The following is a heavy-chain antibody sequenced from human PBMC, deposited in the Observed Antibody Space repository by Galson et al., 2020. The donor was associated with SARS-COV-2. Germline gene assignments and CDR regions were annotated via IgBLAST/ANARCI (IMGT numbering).Heavy chain of an antibody. D-gene: IGHD1-26*01. V-gene: IGHV2-70*01. Sequence: SGPTLVQPTQTITLTCTFSGFSLSTSGMCVSWIRQPPGKALEWLALIDWDDDKYYSTSLKTRLTISKDTSKNQVVLTMTNMDPVDTATYYCARINEGSYYGFAFDIWGQGTMVTVSS. CDR3: ARINEGSYYGFAFDI. CDR2: IDWDDDK. J-gene: IGHJ3*02. CDR1: GFSLSTSGMC.